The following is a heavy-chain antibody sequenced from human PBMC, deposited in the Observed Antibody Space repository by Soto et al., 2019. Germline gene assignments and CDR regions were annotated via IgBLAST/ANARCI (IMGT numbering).Heavy chain of an antibody. CDR3: ARGLSVTLCDN. V-gene: IGHV4-31*03. Sequence: QVQLQESGPGLVKPSQTLSLTCTVSGGSISPGGYYWTWIRQHPGKGLEWIGYIYYSGSTYYNPSLKSRVTISVDTSKNQFSPKLSSETAADTAVYYCARGLSVTLCDNWGQGTLVTVS. CDR2: IYYSGST. CDR1: GGSISPGGYY. J-gene: IGHJ4*02. D-gene: IGHD4-17*01.